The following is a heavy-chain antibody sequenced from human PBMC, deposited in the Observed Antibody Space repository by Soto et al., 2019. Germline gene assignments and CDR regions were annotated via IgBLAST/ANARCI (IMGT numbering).Heavy chain of an antibody. D-gene: IGHD3-10*01. CDR3: ARGGITMFRGVTPPGY. CDR2: IGTAGDT. CDR1: GFTFSSYD. Sequence: EVQLVESGGGLVQPGGSLRLSCAASGFTFSSYDMHWVRQATGKGLEWVSAIGTAGDTYYPGSVKGRFTISRENAKNSLYLQMNSLRAEDTAVYYCARGGITMFRGVTPPGYWGQGTLVTVSS. J-gene: IGHJ4*02. V-gene: IGHV3-13*01.